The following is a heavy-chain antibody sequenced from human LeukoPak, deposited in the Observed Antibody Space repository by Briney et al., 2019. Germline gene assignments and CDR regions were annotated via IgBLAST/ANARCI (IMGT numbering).Heavy chain of an antibody. CDR1: GFIFNKHA. CDR2: LSGSGGST. D-gene: IGHD6-6*01. Sequence: PGGSLRLSCAASGFIFNKHAMSWVRQAPGKGLEWVSGLSGSGGSTDYADSVKGRFTISRDNSKNTLYLQMNSLRAEDTAVYYCARDNAPYTTSSSGLGLFDYWGQGTLVTVSS. V-gene: IGHV3-23*01. J-gene: IGHJ4*02. CDR3: ARDNAPYTTSSSGLGLFDY.